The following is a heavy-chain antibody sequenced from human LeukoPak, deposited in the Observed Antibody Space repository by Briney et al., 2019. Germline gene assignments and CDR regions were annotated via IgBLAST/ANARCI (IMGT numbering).Heavy chain of an antibody. J-gene: IGHJ4*02. D-gene: IGHD5-12*01. V-gene: IGHV1-2*02. CDR3: ARTGRYSGYDRFDY. Sequence: ASVKVSCKASGYTFTGYYMHWARQAPGQGLEWMGWINPNSGGTNYAQKFQGRVIMTRDTSISTAYMELNSLRSDDTAVYYCARTGRYSGYDRFDYWGQGTLVTVSS. CDR2: INPNSGGT. CDR1: GYTFTGYY.